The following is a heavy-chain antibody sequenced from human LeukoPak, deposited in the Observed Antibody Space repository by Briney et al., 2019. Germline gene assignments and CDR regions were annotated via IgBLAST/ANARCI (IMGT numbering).Heavy chain of an antibody. J-gene: IGHJ3*02. V-gene: IGHV4-34*01. CDR1: GGTFSGYY. D-gene: IGHD2-2*01. CDR3: ARDCGIEDCSSTSCPQCAFDI. CDR2: SNDSGGT. Sequence: SETLSLTCAVYGGTFSGYYWTWIRQPPGKRLEWVGESNDSGGTNYNPSLRSRVTISADKSKNQVSLKLTSVTAADTAVYYCARDCGIEDCSSTSCPQCAFDIWGQGTMVTVSS.